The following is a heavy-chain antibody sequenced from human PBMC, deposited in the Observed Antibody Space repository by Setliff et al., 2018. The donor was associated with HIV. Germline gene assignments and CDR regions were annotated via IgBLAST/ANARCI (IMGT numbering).Heavy chain of an antibody. J-gene: IGHJ4*02. Sequence: SETLSLTCSVSGGSISNFYWSWIRQPPGKGLEWVGHIYSTADTNYNPSLKSRVTLSADTSKNQLSLSLTSVTAADTAVYYCARVRLTMIMMVDYFDQWGQGTLVTVS. CDR2: IYSTADT. V-gene: IGHV4-4*07. CDR3: ARVRLTMIMMVDYFDQ. CDR1: GGSISNFY. D-gene: IGHD3-22*01.